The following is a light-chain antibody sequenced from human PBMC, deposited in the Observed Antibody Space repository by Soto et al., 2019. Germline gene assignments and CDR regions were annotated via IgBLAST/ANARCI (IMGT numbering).Light chain of an antibody. CDR1: QSINSY. CDR2: AAS. J-gene: IGKJ1*01. Sequence: DIQLTQSPSSLSASVGDRVTITCRASQSINSYLNWYQQKPGIAPKVLIYAASSLQSGVPSRFSGSGSGTDFTLTISSLEPEDFATYYCQQSYSTPWTFGQGTKVEIK. V-gene: IGKV1-39*01. CDR3: QQSYSTPWT.